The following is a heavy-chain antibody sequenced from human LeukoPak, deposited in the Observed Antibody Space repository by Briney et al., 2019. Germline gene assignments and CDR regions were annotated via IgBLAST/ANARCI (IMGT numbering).Heavy chain of an antibody. CDR1: GYTFTSYD. CDR3: ARDGLTVPAAPLGTWFDP. J-gene: IGHJ5*02. Sequence: ASVKVSCKASGYTFTSYDINWVRQATGQGLEWMGWMNPNSGNTGYAQKFQGRVTMTRNTSISTAYMELSSLRSEDTAVYYCARDGLTVPAAPLGTWFDPWGQGTLVTVSS. CDR2: MNPNSGNT. V-gene: IGHV1-8*01. D-gene: IGHD2-2*01.